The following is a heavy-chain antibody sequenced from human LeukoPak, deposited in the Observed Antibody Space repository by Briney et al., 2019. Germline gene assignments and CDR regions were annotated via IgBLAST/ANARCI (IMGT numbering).Heavy chain of an antibody. Sequence: SETLSLTCTVSGGSISSSSYYWGWIRQPPGKGLEWIGSIYYSGSTYYNPSLKSRVTISVDTSKNQFSLKLSSVTAADTAVYYCARQKGFGELFIEDPIPETNWFDPWGQGTLVTVSS. D-gene: IGHD3-10*01. CDR1: GGSISSSSYY. CDR2: IYYSGST. J-gene: IGHJ5*02. CDR3: ARQKGFGELFIEDPIPETNWFDP. V-gene: IGHV4-39*01.